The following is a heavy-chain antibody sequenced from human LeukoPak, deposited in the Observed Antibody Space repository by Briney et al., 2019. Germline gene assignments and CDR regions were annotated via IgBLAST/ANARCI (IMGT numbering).Heavy chain of an antibody. D-gene: IGHD6-19*01. J-gene: IGHJ5*02. V-gene: IGHV3-21*01. CDR1: GFTFSTYG. CDR2: ISSISTYT. Sequence: GGSLRLSCAASGFTFSTYGMIWVRQAPGKGPEWVSSISSISTYTHYADAVKGRFTISRDNTKNSLYLQMNSLRAEDTAVYYCAKGIAVAAPLKFDPWGQGTLVTDSS. CDR3: AKGIAVAAPLKFDP.